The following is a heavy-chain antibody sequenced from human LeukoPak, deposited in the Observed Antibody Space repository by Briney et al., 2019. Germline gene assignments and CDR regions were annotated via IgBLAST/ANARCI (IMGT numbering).Heavy chain of an antibody. J-gene: IGHJ2*01. Sequence: PSETLSLTCTVSGGSISSGSHYWSWIRQPAGKGLEWIGRIYTSGSTNYNPSLKSRVTISVDTSKNQFSLKLSSVTAADTAVYYCARAPPGAGDFYWYFDLWGRGTLVTVSS. D-gene: IGHD4-17*01. CDR2: IYTSGST. CDR1: GGSISSGSHY. V-gene: IGHV4-61*02. CDR3: ARAPPGAGDFYWYFDL.